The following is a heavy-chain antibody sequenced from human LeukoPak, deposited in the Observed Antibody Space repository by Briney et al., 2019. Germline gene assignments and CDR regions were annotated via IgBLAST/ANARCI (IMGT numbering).Heavy chain of an antibody. V-gene: IGHV5-51*01. Sequence: GESLKISCKGSGYSFTSYWIGWVRQLPGKGLEWMGIIYPGDSDTRYSPSFQGQVTISADRSISTAYLQWSSLKASGTAMYYCARGPEVQLCSEIFDYWGQGTLVTVSS. CDR2: IYPGDSDT. J-gene: IGHJ4*02. CDR1: GYSFTSYW. CDR3: ARGPEVQLCSEIFDY. D-gene: IGHD5-18*01.